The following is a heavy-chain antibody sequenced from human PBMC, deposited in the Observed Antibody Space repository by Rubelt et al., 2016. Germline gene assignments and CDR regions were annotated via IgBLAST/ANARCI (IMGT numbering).Heavy chain of an antibody. J-gene: IGHJ4*02. CDR2: IIPILGTA. V-gene: IGHV1-69*01. D-gene: IGHD1-26*01. CDR1: GYTFTSYY. Sequence: QVQLVQSGAEVKKPGASVKVSCKASGYTFTSYYMHWVRQAPGQGLEWMGGIIPILGTANYAQKFQGRVTITADESTSTAYMELSSLRSEDTAVYYCARGSGSYTFDYWGQGTLVTVSS. CDR3: ARGSGSYTFDY.